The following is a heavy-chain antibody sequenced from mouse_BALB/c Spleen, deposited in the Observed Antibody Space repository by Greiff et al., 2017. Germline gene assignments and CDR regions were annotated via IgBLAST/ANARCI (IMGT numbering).Heavy chain of an antibody. J-gene: IGHJ2*01. CDR2: ISSGGGST. CDR1: GFAFSSYD. CDR3: AYCSSDSHYFDY. D-gene: IGHD1-1*01. Sequence: EVKLVESGGGLVKPGGSLKLSCAASGFAFSSYDMSWVRQTPEKRLEWVAYISSGGGSTYYPDTVKGRFTISRDNAKNTLYLQLSSLKSEDTAMYYGAYCSSDSHYFDYWGQGTTLTVSS. V-gene: IGHV5-12-1*01.